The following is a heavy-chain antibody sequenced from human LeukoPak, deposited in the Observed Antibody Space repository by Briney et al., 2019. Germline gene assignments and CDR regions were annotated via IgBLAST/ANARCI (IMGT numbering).Heavy chain of an antibody. CDR1: GYTFSGYY. J-gene: IGHJ4*02. D-gene: IGHD3-22*01. V-gene: IGHV1-2*02. CDR3: AREGGYDDTTGYYAY. CDR2: INPNTGDT. Sequence: ASVKVSCKTSGYTFSGYYIHWVRQAPGQGLEWMGWINPNTGDTTYAQNFQGRVTMARDTSINTAYMELTRLRSDDTAVYYCAREGGYDDTTGYYAYWGQGSLVTVSS.